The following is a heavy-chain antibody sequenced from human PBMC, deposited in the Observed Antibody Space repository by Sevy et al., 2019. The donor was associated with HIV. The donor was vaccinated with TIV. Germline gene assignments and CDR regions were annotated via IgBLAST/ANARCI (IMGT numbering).Heavy chain of an antibody. V-gene: IGHV3-30*02. J-gene: IGHJ3*01. Sequence: GGSLRLSCAASGFTFSRYGMHWVRQAPGKGLEWVAFIRYDGSTKYYAESVKGRFIISRDNSKDTLYLQMNSLRGDDTSLYYCTKGLGMVQGALMSDDVWGQGTMVTVSS. CDR1: GFTFSRYG. D-gene: IGHD3-10*01. CDR3: TKGLGMVQGALMSDDV. CDR2: IRYDGSTK.